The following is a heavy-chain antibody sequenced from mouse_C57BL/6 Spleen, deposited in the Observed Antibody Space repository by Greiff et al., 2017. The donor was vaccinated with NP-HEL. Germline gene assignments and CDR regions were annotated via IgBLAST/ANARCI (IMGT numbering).Heavy chain of an antibody. CDR1: GYTFTDYY. V-gene: IGHV1-26*01. CDR3: ARGGDVGAMDY. J-gene: IGHJ4*01. Sequence: EVQLQQSGPELVKPGASVKISCKASGYTFTDYYMNWVKQSHGKSLEWIGDINPNNGGTSYNQKFKGKATLTVDKSSSTAYMELRSLTSEDSAVYYCARGGDVGAMDYWDQGTSVTVSS. CDR2: INPNNGGT. D-gene: IGHD3-3*01.